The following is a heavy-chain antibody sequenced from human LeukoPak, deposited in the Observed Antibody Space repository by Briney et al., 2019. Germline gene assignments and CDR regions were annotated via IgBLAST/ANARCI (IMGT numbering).Heavy chain of an antibody. J-gene: IGHJ1*01. CDR1: GFTFDDYA. CDR2: ISWDGGST. D-gene: IGHD3-9*01. Sequence: GGSLRLSCAASGFTFDDYAMHWVRQAPGKGLEWVSLISWDGGSTYYADSVKGRFTISRDNSKNSLYLQMNSLRAEDTALYYCAKGPDILTGYFQHWGQGTLVTVSS. CDR3: AKGPDILTGYFQH. V-gene: IGHV3-43D*03.